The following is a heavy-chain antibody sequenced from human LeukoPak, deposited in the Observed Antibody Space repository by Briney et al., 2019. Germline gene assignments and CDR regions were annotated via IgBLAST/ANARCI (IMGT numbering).Heavy chain of an antibody. CDR2: ISSSSSYI. Sequence: GGSLRLSCAASGCTFSSYSMNWVRQAPGKGLELVSSISSSSSYIYYADSVKGRFTISRDNAKNSLYLQMNSLRAEDTAVYYCARDRLTTVTGWFDPWGQGTLVTVSS. J-gene: IGHJ5*02. D-gene: IGHD4-17*01. V-gene: IGHV3-21*01. CDR3: ARDRLTTVTGWFDP. CDR1: GCTFSSYS.